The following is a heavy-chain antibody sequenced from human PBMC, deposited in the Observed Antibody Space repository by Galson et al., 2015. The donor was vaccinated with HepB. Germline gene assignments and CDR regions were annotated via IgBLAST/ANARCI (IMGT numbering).Heavy chain of an antibody. CDR3: ARVARWLPKNWYFDL. Sequence: SVKVSCKASGYTFTGYYMHWVRQAPGQGPEWMGWINPNSGGTNYAQRFQGWVTMTRDTSISTAYMELSRLRSDDTAVYYCARVARWLPKNWYFDLWGRGTLVTVSS. J-gene: IGHJ2*01. D-gene: IGHD5-24*01. CDR1: GYTFTGYY. CDR2: INPNSGGT. V-gene: IGHV1-2*04.